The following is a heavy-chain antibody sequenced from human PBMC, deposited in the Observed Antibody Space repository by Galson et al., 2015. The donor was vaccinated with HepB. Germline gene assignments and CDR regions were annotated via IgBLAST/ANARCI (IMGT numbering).Heavy chain of an antibody. CDR1: GGTFSSYA. CDR2: IIPILGIA. V-gene: IGHV1-69*04. CDR3: ASSMVDHFGVVIIGYYMDV. J-gene: IGHJ6*03. Sequence: SVKVSCRASGGTFSSYAISWVRQAPGQGLEWMGRIIPILGIANYAQKFQGRVTITADKSTSTAYMELSSLRSEDTAVYYCASSMVDHFGVVIIGYYMDVWGKGTTVTVSS. D-gene: IGHD3-3*01.